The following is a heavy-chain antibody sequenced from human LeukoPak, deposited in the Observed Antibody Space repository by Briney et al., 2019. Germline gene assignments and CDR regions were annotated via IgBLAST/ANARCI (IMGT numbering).Heavy chain of an antibody. CDR1: GVSISSSSYY. CDR2: IYSSGST. Sequence: SETLSLTCTVSGVSISSSSYYWGWIRQPPGKGLEWIGSIYSSGSTYYNPSLKSRVTISVDTSKNQFTLKLSSVTAADTAVYYCAKEGTYTYGASDFDYWGQGTLVTVSS. V-gene: IGHV4-39*06. D-gene: IGHD4/OR15-4a*01. CDR3: AKEGTYTYGASDFDY. J-gene: IGHJ4*02.